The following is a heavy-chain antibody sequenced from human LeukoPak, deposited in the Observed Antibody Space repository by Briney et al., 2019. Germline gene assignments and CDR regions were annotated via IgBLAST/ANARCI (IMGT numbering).Heavy chain of an antibody. D-gene: IGHD6-6*01. V-gene: IGHV1-2*02. Sequence: ASVKVSCKASGYTFTGYYMHWVRQAPGQGLEWMGWINANSGGTNFAQKFQARVTMTRDTSISTAYMELSRLRSDDTAVYYCARVHASSPFDYWSQGTLVTVSS. CDR1: GYTFTGYY. CDR2: INANSGGT. CDR3: ARVHASSPFDY. J-gene: IGHJ4*02.